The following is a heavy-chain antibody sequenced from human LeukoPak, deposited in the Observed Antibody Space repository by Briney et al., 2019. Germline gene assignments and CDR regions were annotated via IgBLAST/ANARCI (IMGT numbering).Heavy chain of an antibody. V-gene: IGHV1-18*01. D-gene: IGHD6-19*01. CDR3: ARAVAVAGHVDY. J-gene: IGHJ4*02. CDR1: GYTFTSYG. Sequence: ASVKVSCRASGYTFTSYGISWVRQAPGQGLEWMGWISAYNGNTNYAQKLQGRVTMTTDTSTSTAYMELRSLRSDDTAVYYCARAVAVAGHVDYWGQGTLVTVSS. CDR2: ISAYNGNT.